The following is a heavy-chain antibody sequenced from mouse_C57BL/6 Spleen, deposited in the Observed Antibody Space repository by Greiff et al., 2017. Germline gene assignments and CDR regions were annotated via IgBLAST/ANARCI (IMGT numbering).Heavy chain of an antibody. D-gene: IGHD2-13*01. V-gene: IGHV1-69*01. CDR2: IDPSDSYT. Sequence: VQLQQPGAELVMPGASVKLSCKASGYTFTSYWMHWVKQRPGQGLEWIGEIDPSDSYTNYNQKFKGKSTLTVYKSSSTAYMQLSSLPSEDSAVYYCARYGDYGGNYFDYWGQGTTLTVSS. CDR1: GYTFTSYW. CDR3: ARYGDYGGNYFDY. J-gene: IGHJ2*01.